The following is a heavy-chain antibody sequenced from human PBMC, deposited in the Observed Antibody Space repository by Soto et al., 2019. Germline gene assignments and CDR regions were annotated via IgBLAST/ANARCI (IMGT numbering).Heavy chain of an antibody. J-gene: IGHJ4*02. V-gene: IGHV4-39*01. Sequence: SETLSLTCTVSGDSISSSSYYWGWIRQSPEKDLERIGTIYYDGSSYYNPSLKSRVTMSVDTSKNQFSLMLTSVTAADTAVYYCARRTYSSIWYADYWGQGTLVTVSS. CDR1: GDSISSSSYY. CDR3: ARRTYSSIWYADY. D-gene: IGHD6-13*01. CDR2: IYYDGSS.